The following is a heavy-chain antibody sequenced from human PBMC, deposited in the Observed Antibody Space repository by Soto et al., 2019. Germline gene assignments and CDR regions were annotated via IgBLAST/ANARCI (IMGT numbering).Heavy chain of an antibody. CDR3: AVEGPKGKPGY. V-gene: IGHV1-2*02. CDR1: GYTFTGYY. Sequence: QVQLVQSGAEVKKPGASVKVSCKASGYTFTGYYMHWVRQAPGQGLEWMGWINPNSGGTNYAQKLQGRGPWTREKAINTAKEGLSGLKFENTAVYYWAVEGPKGKPGYWGQGTL. CDR2: INPNSGGT. J-gene: IGHJ4*02. D-gene: IGHD1-1*01.